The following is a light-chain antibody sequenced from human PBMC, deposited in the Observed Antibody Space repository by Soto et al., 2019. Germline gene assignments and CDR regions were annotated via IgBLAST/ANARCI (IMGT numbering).Light chain of an antibody. V-gene: IGKV3-15*01. CDR1: QSITRN. CDR2: GAS. J-gene: IGKJ1*01. Sequence: EIVLTQSPGTLSLSPGERATLSCRASQSITRNLAWYQQSPGQAPRLLIYGASTRATGIPARFSGSGSGTEFTLTIGSLQPEDFATYYCQQSHSTPRTFGQGTKVDIK. CDR3: QQSHSTPRT.